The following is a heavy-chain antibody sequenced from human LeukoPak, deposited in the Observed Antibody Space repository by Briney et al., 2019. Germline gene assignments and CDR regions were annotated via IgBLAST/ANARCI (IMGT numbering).Heavy chain of an antibody. CDR2: IYHSGST. J-gene: IGHJ4*02. V-gene: IGHV4-4*02. CDR1: GGSISSSNW. CDR3: ARNTYYYDSSGGYYFDY. D-gene: IGHD3-22*01. Sequence: SGTLSLTCAVSGGSISSSNWWSWVRQPPGKGLEWIGEIYHSGSTNYNPSLKSRVTISVDKSKNQFSLKLSSVTAADTAVYYCARNTYYYDSSGGYYFDYWGQGTLVTVSS.